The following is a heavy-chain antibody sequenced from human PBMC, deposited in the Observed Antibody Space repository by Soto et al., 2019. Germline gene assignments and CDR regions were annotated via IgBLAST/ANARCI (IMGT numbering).Heavy chain of an antibody. CDR1: GFTFSSYS. CDR3: AKMGGGGSSWFWRINYYGMDV. D-gene: IGHD6-13*01. V-gene: IGHV3-30*18. CDR2: ISYDGSNK. Sequence: QVQLVESGGGVVQPGRSLRLSCAASGFTFSSYSMHWVRQAPGKGLEWVAVISYDGSNKYYADSVKGRFTISRDNSKNTLYLQMNSLRAEDTAVYYCAKMGGGGSSWFWRINYYGMDVWGQGTTVTVSS. J-gene: IGHJ6*02.